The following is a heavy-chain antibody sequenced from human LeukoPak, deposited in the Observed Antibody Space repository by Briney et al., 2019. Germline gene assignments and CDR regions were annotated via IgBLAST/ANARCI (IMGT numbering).Heavy chain of an antibody. Sequence: SVKVSCKASGGTFSSYAISWVRQAPGQGLEWMGGIIPIFGTANYAQKFQGRVTITADKSTSTAYMELSSLRPEDTAVYYCATSRDYGDQYYFDYWGQGTLVTVSS. D-gene: IGHD4-17*01. CDR3: ATSRDYGDQYYFDY. CDR1: GGTFSSYA. V-gene: IGHV1-69*06. CDR2: IIPIFGTA. J-gene: IGHJ4*02.